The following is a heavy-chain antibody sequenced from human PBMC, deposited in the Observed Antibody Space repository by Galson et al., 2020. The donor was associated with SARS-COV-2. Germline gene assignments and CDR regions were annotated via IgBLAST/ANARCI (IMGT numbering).Heavy chain of an antibody. J-gene: IGHJ4*02. D-gene: IGHD6-13*01. Sequence: SETLSLTCAVSGDSMSGSYWWSWVRQPPGKGLEWIGEIYYSGSTNYNPSLKSRVTISVDKSKNQFSLKLTSMTAADTAVYYCARGSPSQQLVWGYWGQGTLVTVSS. CDR3: ARGSPSQQLVWGY. V-gene: IGHV4-4*02. CDR2: IYYSGST. CDR1: GDSMSGSYW.